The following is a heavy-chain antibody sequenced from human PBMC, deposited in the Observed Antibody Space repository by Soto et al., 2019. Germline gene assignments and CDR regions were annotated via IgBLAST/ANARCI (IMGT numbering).Heavy chain of an antibody. CDR3: AIHRGYYDILTGYYTELNFDY. J-gene: IGHJ4*02. CDR2: IYYSGPT. V-gene: IGHV4-39*01. Sequence: SETLSLTCTVSGGSISSSSYYWGWIRQPPGKGLEWIGSIYYSGPTYYNPSLKSRVTISVDTSKNPFSLKLSSVTAADTAVYYCAIHRGYYDILTGYYTELNFDYWGQGSQLTVPS. CDR1: GGSISSSSYY. D-gene: IGHD3-9*01.